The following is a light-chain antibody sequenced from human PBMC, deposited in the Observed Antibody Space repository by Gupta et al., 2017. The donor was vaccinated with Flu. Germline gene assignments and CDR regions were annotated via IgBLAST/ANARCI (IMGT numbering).Light chain of an antibody. CDR3: QQYDSSPWT. CDR1: NSASRY. V-gene: IGKV3-20*01. J-gene: IGKJ1*01. Sequence: RGTPCWSTGERATLSRRARNSASRYMDWYQQRPGQAPRLLIYGASSRAAGIPDRFSGSGSGTDFTLTISRLEPEDFAVYYCQQYDSSPWTFGQGTKVEIK. CDR2: GAS.